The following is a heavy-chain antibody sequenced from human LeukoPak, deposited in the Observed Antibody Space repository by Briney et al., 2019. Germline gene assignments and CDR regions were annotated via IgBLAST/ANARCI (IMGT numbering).Heavy chain of an antibody. CDR2: IYSDGST. Sequence: GGSLRLSCAASGFTVSSNYMSWVRQAPGKGLEWVSVIYSDGSTYYADSVKGRFTISRDNSKNTLYLQMNSLRAEDTAVYYCARDFSSSSTPFDYWGQGTLVTVSS. CDR1: GFTVSSNY. D-gene: IGHD6-6*01. J-gene: IGHJ4*02. CDR3: ARDFSSSSTPFDY. V-gene: IGHV3-53*05.